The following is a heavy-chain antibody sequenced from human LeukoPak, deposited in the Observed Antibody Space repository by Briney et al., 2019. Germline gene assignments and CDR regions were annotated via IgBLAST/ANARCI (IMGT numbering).Heavy chain of an antibody. CDR1: GFIFGSYG. V-gene: IGHV3-30*02. J-gene: IGHJ4*02. D-gene: IGHD4-17*01. CDR2: TPYHGVSR. Sequence: RPGGSLRLSCAASGFIFGSYGMHWVRQAPVKGLEWVAFTPYHGVSRYYTESVKGRFTISRDNSKSTLYLQMNSLRIEDTAVYYCAKDRHGDYTSDYWGQGTLVIVSS. CDR3: AKDRHGDYTSDY.